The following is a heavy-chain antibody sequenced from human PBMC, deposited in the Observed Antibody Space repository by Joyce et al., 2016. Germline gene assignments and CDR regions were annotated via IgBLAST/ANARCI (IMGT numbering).Heavy chain of an antibody. D-gene: IGHD3-22*01. CDR3: ARGDVEFDSSGYYSSHYGFDV. CDR1: GFTFNNYA. V-gene: IGHV3-30-3*01. J-gene: IGHJ6*02. CDR2: ISQDGGSE. Sequence: QVHLVESGGGVVQPGRSLRLSCAASGFTFNNYAVHWVRPAPGKGLKWMALISQDGGSEYYTKSVKDRFTISRDNSENTLFLQMNSRRIDDTAVYYCARGDVEFDSSGYYSSHYGFDVWGQGTAVTVSS.